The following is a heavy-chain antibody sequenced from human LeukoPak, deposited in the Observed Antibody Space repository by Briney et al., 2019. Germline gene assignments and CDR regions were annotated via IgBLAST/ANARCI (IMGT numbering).Heavy chain of an antibody. CDR1: GGSISSYY. D-gene: IGHD6-13*01. J-gene: IGHJ4*02. CDR2: IYYSGST. CDR3: ARGGIAAAGTLDLED. Sequence: SETLSLTCTVSGGSISSYYWSWFRQPPGKGLEWIGYIYYSGSTNYNPSLKSRVTISVDTSKNQFSLKLSSVTAADTAVYYCARGGIAAAGTLDLEDWGQGTLVTVSS. V-gene: IGHV4-59*01.